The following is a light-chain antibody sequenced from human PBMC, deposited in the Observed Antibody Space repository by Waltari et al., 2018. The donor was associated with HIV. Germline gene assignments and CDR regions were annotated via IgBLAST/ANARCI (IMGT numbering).Light chain of an antibody. Sequence: QSALIQPASVSGSPGQSITMSCTGTTEDVGGYYYVSWYQHHPGKAPKVFIYAVDNRPSGVPYRFSGSKSGNTASLTISGLQAEDEADYYCSSYRSYNTVVFGGGTKLTVL. CDR1: TEDVGGYYY. J-gene: IGLJ2*01. CDR2: AVD. V-gene: IGLV2-14*01. CDR3: SSYRSYNTVV.